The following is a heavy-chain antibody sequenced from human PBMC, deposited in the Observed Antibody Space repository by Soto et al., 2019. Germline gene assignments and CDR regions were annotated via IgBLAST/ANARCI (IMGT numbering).Heavy chain of an antibody. D-gene: IGHD6-19*01. Sequence: QVQLVQSGAEVKKPGASVKVSCEASGYSFSTYYLHWVRQAPGQGLEWMGLINPGGDSTSYAQKFQGRVTMTRDTSKSTVYMELSSLRSDDTAVYYCARDVLTVAGTDAFDIWGQGTMVAVSS. V-gene: IGHV1-46*01. CDR1: GYSFSTYY. J-gene: IGHJ3*02. CDR2: INPGGDST. CDR3: ARDVLTVAGTDAFDI.